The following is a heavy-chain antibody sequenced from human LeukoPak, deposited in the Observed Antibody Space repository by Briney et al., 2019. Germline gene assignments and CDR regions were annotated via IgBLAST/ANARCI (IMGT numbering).Heavy chain of an antibody. CDR3: AGSSSGHEVSGYRPFDY. Sequence: PGGSLRLSCEPSGFAFSNYFMTWVRQAPGTGREWAVDVKKDGREQNHVDSVKGRFTISRDNAKNPLYLQMNRLRAEDTAVYDCAGSSSGHEVSGYRPFDYWGQGTLVTVSS. J-gene: IGHJ4*02. V-gene: IGHV3-7*04. D-gene: IGHD3-22*01. CDR2: VKKDGREQ. CDR1: GFAFSNYF.